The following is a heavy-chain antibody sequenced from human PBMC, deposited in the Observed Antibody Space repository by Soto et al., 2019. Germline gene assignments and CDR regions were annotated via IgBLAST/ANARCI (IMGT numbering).Heavy chain of an antibody. J-gene: IGHJ4*02. Sequence: ASVKVSCKASGGTFSSYAISWVRQAPGQGLEWMGGIIPIFGTANYARKFQGRVTITADESTSTAYMELSSLRSEDTAVYYCARESQAGSYYYFDYWGQGTLVTVSS. CDR1: GGTFSSYA. V-gene: IGHV1-69*13. D-gene: IGHD3-10*01. CDR2: IIPIFGTA. CDR3: ARESQAGSYYYFDY.